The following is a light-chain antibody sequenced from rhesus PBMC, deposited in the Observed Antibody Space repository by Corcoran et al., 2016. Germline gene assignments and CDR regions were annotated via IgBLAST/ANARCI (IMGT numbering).Light chain of an antibody. CDR2: GAF. V-gene: IGKV3-31*02. J-gene: IGKJ1*01. CDR1: QSVRTY. CDR3: QETVNSWT. Sequence: EVVVTQSPATLSLSPGVTATISCRTSQSVRTYVAWYQHKPGLAPRVLLYGAFNRATVIPDRFRGSGSGTDFTLTISILEPEDFAVYYCQETVNSWTFGQWTKVEIK.